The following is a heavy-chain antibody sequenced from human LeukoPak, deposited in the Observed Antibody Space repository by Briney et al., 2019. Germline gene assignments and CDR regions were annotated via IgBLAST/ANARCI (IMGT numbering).Heavy chain of an antibody. CDR2: INHSGST. Sequence: SETLSLTCAVYGGSFSDYYWSWIRQPPGKGLEWIGEINHSGSTNYNPSLKSRVTIPVDTSKNQFSLKLSSVTAADTAVYYCARPKMAPYSSSWYGPFDYWGQGTLVTVSS. CDR1: GGSFSDYY. CDR3: ARPKMAPYSSSWYGPFDY. D-gene: IGHD6-13*01. J-gene: IGHJ4*02. V-gene: IGHV4-34*01.